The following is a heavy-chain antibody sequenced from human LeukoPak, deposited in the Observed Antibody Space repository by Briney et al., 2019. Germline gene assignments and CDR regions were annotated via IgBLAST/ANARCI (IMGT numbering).Heavy chain of an antibody. D-gene: IGHD5-18*01. CDR2: IRYDGSNK. J-gene: IGHJ4*02. V-gene: IGHV3-30*02. CDR3: ARVGSGDTAMDFDY. CDR1: GFTFSSYG. Sequence: GGSLRLSCAASGFTFSSYGMHWVRQAPGKGLEWVAFIRYDGSNKYYADSVKGRFTISRDNAKNSLYLQMNSLRAEDTAVYYCARVGSGDTAMDFDYWGQGTLVTVSS.